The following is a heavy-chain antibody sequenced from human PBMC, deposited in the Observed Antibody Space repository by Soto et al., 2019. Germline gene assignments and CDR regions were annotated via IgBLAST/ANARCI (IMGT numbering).Heavy chain of an antibody. Sequence: GGSLRLSCAASGFTFSSYGMHWVRQAPGKGLEWVAVISYDGSNKYYADSVKGRFTIYRNNSKNTLYLQMNSLRGEDTAVNYCAKDRNYYDSSGYSARGHYYYYYGMDVWGQGTTVTVSS. J-gene: IGHJ6*02. CDR3: AKDRNYYDSSGYSARGHYYYYYGMDV. CDR2: ISYDGSNK. V-gene: IGHV3-30*18. D-gene: IGHD3-22*01. CDR1: GFTFSSYG.